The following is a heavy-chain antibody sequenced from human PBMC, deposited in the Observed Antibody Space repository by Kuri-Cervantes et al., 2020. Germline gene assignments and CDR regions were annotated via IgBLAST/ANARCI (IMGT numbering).Heavy chain of an antibody. D-gene: IGHD3-10*01. Sequence: SVKVSCKASGGTSSSYAISWVRQAPGQGLEWMGGIIPIFGTANYAQKFQGRVTITADESTSTAYMELSSLRSEDTAVYYCARDREGYYYGSGSYYDYWGQGTLVTVSS. CDR1: GGTSSSYA. CDR3: ARDREGYYYGSGSYYDY. J-gene: IGHJ4*02. CDR2: IIPIFGTA. V-gene: IGHV1-69*13.